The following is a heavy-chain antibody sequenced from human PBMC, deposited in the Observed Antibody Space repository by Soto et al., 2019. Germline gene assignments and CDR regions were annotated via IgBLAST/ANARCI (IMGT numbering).Heavy chain of an antibody. J-gene: IGHJ4*02. D-gene: IGHD3-10*01. CDR3: ARGMVRGPRSSPFFDY. CDR2: ISGSGGNT. CDR1: GFAFSNYA. Sequence: GGSLRLSCAASGFAFSNYAMAWVRQAPGKGLEWVSAISGSGGNTYHADSVKGRFTISRDNSNNILYLQMNSLRAEDTATYYCARGMVRGPRSSPFFDYWGQGTLVTVSS. V-gene: IGHV3-23*01.